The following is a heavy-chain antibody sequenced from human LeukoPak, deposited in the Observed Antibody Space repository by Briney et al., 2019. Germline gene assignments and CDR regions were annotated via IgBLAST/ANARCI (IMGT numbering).Heavy chain of an antibody. CDR2: IIPIIDIA. CDR3: ARDAHEGGNSYNYGLDV. V-gene: IGHV1-69*10. CDR1: GGTFGSYS. J-gene: IGHJ6*02. D-gene: IGHD3-16*01. Sequence: SVKVSCKASGGTFGSYSVSWVRQAPGQGLEWMGRIIPIIDIANYAQKFQGRVSITADKSATNVFMELSSLRPEDTAMYYCARDAHEGGNSYNYGLDVWGQGTAVTVSS.